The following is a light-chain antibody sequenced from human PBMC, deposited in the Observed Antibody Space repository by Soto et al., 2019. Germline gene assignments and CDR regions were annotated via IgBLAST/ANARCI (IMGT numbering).Light chain of an antibody. Sequence: EIVMTQSPATLSVSPGERATLSCKASQSVSSNLAWYQQKPGQAPMLLIYGASTRATGVPARFSGSGSETDFSLTISSLQSEDFAVYYCQQYNNWPPLTFGPGTKVDI. CDR1: QSVSSN. J-gene: IGKJ3*01. CDR3: QQYNNWPPLT. V-gene: IGKV3-15*01. CDR2: GAS.